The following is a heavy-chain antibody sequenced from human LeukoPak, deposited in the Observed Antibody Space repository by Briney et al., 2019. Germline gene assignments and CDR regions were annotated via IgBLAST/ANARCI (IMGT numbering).Heavy chain of an antibody. Sequence: ASVKVSCKVSGYTLTELSMHWVRQAPGKGLAWMGGFDPEDGETIYAQKFQGRVTMTEDTSTDTAYMELSSLRSEDTAVYYCATIFPITNRHYAFDIWGQGTMVTVSS. CDR1: GYTLTELS. D-gene: IGHD5-12*01. J-gene: IGHJ3*02. CDR2: FDPEDGET. V-gene: IGHV1-24*01. CDR3: ATIFPITNRHYAFDI.